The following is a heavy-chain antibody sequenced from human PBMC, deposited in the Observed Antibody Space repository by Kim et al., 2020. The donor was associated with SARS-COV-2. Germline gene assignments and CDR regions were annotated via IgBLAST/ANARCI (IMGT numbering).Heavy chain of an antibody. CDR2: ILPILGTA. D-gene: IGHD4-17*01. Sequence: SVKVSCKASVRTFSSYAISWVRQAPGQGLECMGRILPILGTANSAQKFQGRIMITADESTSTAYMELSSMRSEDTAVYYCARDLGVPVTTSNYWGQGTLVTVSS. V-gene: IGHV1-69*11. CDR1: VRTFSSYA. J-gene: IGHJ4*02. CDR3: ARDLGVPVTTSNY.